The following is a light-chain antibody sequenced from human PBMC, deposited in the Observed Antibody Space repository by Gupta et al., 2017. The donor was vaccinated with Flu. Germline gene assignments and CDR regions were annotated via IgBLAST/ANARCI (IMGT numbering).Light chain of an antibody. CDR2: ENN. V-gene: IGLV1-51*02. J-gene: IGLJ3*02. CDR1: SSNSENNY. CDR3: GTWDSSLSAWV. Sequence: QSVSTPPPSVSAAPGQKVTISCSGSSSNSENNYVSWYQQLPGTATKLLIYENNKRPSGIPDRFSGSKSDTSATLGITGLQTGDEADYYCGTWDSSLSAWVFGGGTKLTVL.